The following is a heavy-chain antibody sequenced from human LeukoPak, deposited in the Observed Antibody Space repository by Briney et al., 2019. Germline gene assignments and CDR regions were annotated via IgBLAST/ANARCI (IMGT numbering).Heavy chain of an antibody. V-gene: IGHV1-2*02. CDR1: GYTFTGYY. CDR2: INPNSGGT. CDR3: ARDKGSGSLSFDY. Sequence: ASVKVSCKASGYTFTGYYMHWVRQAPGQGLEWMGWINPNSGGTNYAQKFQGRVTMTRDASISTAYMELSRLRSDDTAVYYCARDKGSGSLSFDYWGQGTLVPVSS. D-gene: IGHD3-10*01. J-gene: IGHJ4*02.